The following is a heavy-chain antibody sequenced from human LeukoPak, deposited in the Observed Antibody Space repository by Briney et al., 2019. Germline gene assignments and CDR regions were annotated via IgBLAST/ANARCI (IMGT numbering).Heavy chain of an antibody. CDR3: ARVTVGATSYYLDY. D-gene: IGHD1-26*01. V-gene: IGHV3-21*01. CDR1: GFTFSSYS. Sequence: GGSLRLSCAASGFTFSSYSMNWVRQAPGKGLEWVSSISSSSSYIYYADSVKGRFTISRDNAKNPLYLQMNSLRAEDTAVYYCARVTVGATSYYLDYWGQGTLVTVSS. CDR2: ISSSSSYI. J-gene: IGHJ4*02.